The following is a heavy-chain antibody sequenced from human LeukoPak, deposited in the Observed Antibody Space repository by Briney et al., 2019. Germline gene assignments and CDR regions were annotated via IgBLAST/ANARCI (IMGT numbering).Heavy chain of an antibody. CDR1: GYSFTGYY. CDR2: INSNSGGT. Sequence: ASVKVSCKASGYSFTGYYIHWVRQAPGQGLEWMGWINSNSGGTNYAQKFQGRVTMTRDTSISTAYMELSRLRSDDTAVYYCARDQAWCGELLFSHDAFDIWGQGTMVTVSS. J-gene: IGHJ3*02. V-gene: IGHV1-2*02. CDR3: ARDQAWCGELLFSHDAFDI. D-gene: IGHD3-10*01.